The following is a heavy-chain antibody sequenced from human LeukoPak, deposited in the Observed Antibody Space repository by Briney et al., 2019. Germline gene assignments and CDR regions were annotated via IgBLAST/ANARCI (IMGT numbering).Heavy chain of an antibody. CDR3: ASGSSLDGSSGWPTHYY. Sequence: ASVKVPCKASGYTLTDCYMHWVRQAPGQGLEWMGWINPNSGDTHYAQKFQGRVTMTRDTSISTAYMELSRLRSDDTAVYYCASGSSLDGSSGWPTHYYWGQGTLVTVSS. CDR1: GYTLTDCY. D-gene: IGHD6-19*01. V-gene: IGHV1-2*02. CDR2: INPNSGDT. J-gene: IGHJ4*02.